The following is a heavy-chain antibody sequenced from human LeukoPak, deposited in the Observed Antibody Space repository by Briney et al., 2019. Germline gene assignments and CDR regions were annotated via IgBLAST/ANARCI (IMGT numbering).Heavy chain of an antibody. Sequence: SETLSLTCTVSGGSISSGGYFWSWIRQHPGKGLEWLGYIYYSGSTYYNPSLKSRVTISVDTSKNQFSLKLSSVTAADTAVYYCARGFSSGPKGNAFEIWGQGTMVTVSS. J-gene: IGHJ3*02. CDR1: GGSISSGGYF. D-gene: IGHD3-22*01. CDR3: ARGFSSGPKGNAFEI. V-gene: IGHV4-31*03. CDR2: IYYSGST.